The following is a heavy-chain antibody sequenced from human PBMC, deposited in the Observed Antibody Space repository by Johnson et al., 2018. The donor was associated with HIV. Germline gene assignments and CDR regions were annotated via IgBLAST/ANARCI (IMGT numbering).Heavy chain of an antibody. CDR2: ISYDGGNK. CDR1: GFTFSSYA. D-gene: IGHD7-27*01. V-gene: IGHV3-30*04. CDR3: ARDLDWGRQSGAFDI. J-gene: IGHJ3*02. Sequence: QVQLVESGGGVVQPGRSLRLSCAASGFTFSSYALYWFRQVPGKGLEWVATISYDGGNKYYADSVKGRFTISRDNSKNTLFLQMNSLRAEDTALYYCARDLDWGRQSGAFDIWGQGTMVTVSS.